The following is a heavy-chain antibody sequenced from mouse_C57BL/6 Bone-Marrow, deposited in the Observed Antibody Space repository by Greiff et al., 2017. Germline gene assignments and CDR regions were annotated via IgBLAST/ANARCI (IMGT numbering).Heavy chain of an antibody. V-gene: IGHV5-6*01. D-gene: IGHD1-1*01. CDR1: GFTFSSYG. CDR2: ISSGGSYT. J-gene: IGHJ2*01. Sequence: EVKLVESGGDLVKPGGSLKLSCAASGFTFSSYGMSWVRQTPDKRLEWVATISSGGSYTYYPDSVKGRFTITRDNAKNTLYLQMSSLKSEDTAMYYCARHYYDFDYWGQGTTLTVSS. CDR3: ARHYYDFDY.